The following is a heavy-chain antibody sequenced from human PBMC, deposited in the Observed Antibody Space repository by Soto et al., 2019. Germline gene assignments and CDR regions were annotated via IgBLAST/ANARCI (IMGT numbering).Heavy chain of an antibody. D-gene: IGHD3-10*01. J-gene: IGHJ3*02. CDR1: GGTFSSYA. V-gene: IGHV1-69*19. CDR3: ARRGGPPPEEFDAFDI. Sequence: QVQLVQSGAEVKKPGSSVKVSCKASGGTFSSYAISWVRQAPGQGLEWMGGIIPIFGTANYAQKFQGRVTITADESTSTAYMELSSLRFEDTAVYYCARRGGPPPEEFDAFDIWGQGTMVTVSS. CDR2: IIPIFGTA.